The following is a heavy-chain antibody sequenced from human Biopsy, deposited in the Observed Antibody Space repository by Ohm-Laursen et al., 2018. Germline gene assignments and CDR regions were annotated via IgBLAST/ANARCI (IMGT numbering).Heavy chain of an antibody. J-gene: IGHJ6*02. D-gene: IGHD3-10*01. CDR2: LTWNSGHI. Sequence: SLRLSCAAPDFTFDVNAMSWVRQRPGKGLEWVSVLTWNSGHIASADAVKGRFTISSDNAKNVLWLEMNSLRVDDTAMYYCVKDIRRYLYGTDVWGQGTTVTVS. V-gene: IGHV3-9*01. CDR1: DFTFDVNA. CDR3: VKDIRRYLYGTDV.